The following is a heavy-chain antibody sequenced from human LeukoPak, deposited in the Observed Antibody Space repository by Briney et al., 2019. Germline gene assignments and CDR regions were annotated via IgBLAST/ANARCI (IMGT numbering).Heavy chain of an antibody. V-gene: IGHV3-48*03. J-gene: IGHJ5*02. CDR3: ARNPGPVTTGTTGWFDP. D-gene: IGHD1-1*01. CDR2: ISSSGSTI. CDR1: GFTFSSYE. Sequence: GGSLRLSCAASGFTFSSYEMNWVRQAPGKGLEWVSYISSSGSTIYYADSVKGRFTIPRDNAKNSLDLQMNSLRAEDTAVYYCARNPGPVTTGTTGWFDPWGQGTLVTVSS.